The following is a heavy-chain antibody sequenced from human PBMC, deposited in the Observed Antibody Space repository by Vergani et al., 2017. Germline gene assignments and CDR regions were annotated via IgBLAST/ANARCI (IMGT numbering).Heavy chain of an antibody. CDR1: GGSISSGDYY. Sequence: QVQLQESGPGLVKPSQTLYLTCTVSGGSISSGDYYWSWIRQPPGKGLEWIGYIYYSGSTYYNPSLKSRVTISVDTSKNQFSLKLSSVTAADTAVYYCARGGGMYYYDSSGYYGPKTWAQGTLVTVSS. D-gene: IGHD3-22*01. J-gene: IGHJ5*02. CDR3: ARGGGMYYYDSSGYYGPKT. CDR2: IYYSGST. V-gene: IGHV4-30-4*01.